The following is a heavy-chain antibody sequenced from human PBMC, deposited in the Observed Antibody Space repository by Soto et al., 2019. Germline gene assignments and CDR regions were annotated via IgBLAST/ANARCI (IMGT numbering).Heavy chain of an antibody. CDR2: ISAYNGNT. D-gene: IGHD3-3*01. CDR1: GYTFTSYG. CDR3: ARGSYDFWSGHLYSNSDY. Sequence: ASVKVSCKASGYTFTSYGISWVRQAPGQGLEWMGWISAYNGNTNYAQKLQGRVTMTTDTSTSTAYMELRSLRSDDTAVYYCARGSYDFWSGHLYSNSDYWGQGTLVTVSS. V-gene: IGHV1-18*01. J-gene: IGHJ4*02.